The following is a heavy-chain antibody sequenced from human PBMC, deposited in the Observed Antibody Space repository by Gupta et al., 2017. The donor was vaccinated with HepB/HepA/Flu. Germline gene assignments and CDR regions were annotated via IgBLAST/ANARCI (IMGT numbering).Heavy chain of an antibody. D-gene: IGHD3-3*01. CDR1: GGSFSGYY. CDR3: ARTGWLRFLTWFDP. V-gene: IGHV4-34*01. CDR2: INHSGST. J-gene: IGHJ5*02. Sequence: QVQLQQWGAGLLKPSETLSLTCAVYGGSFSGYYWSWIRQPPGKGLEWIGEINHSGSTNYNPSLKSRVTISVDTSKNQFSLKLSSVTAADTAVYYCARTGWLRFLTWFDPWGQGTLVTVSS.